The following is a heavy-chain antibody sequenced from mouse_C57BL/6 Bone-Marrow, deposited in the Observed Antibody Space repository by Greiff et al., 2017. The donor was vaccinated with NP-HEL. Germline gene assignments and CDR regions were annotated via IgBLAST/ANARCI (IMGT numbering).Heavy chain of an antibody. D-gene: IGHD1-1*01. CDR1: GFTFSSYG. CDR2: ISSGGSYT. V-gene: IGHV5-6*01. CDR3: ARHPYGSSSWFAY. Sequence: EVQLVESGGDLVKPGGSLKLSCAASGFTFSSYGMSWVRQTPDKRLEWVATISSGGSYTYYPDSVKGRFTISIDNAKNTLYLQRSSLKSEDTSMYYCARHPYGSSSWFAYWGQGTLVTVSA. J-gene: IGHJ3*01.